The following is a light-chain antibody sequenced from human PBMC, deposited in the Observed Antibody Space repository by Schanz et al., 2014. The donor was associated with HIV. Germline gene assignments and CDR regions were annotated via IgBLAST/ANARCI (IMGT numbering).Light chain of an antibody. CDR2: EAS. Sequence: DIQMTQFPSTLSASVGDRVTITCRASQSIGNSLAWFQQKPGQAPNLLISEASTLESGVPSRFSGTGSGTEFTLTISSLHPDDFATYFCLHYNDFTSTFGQGTKLEIK. CDR3: LHYNDFTST. V-gene: IGKV1-5*03. CDR1: QSIGNS. J-gene: IGKJ2*01.